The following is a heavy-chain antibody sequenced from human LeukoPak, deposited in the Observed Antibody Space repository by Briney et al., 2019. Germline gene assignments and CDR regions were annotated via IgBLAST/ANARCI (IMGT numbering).Heavy chain of an antibody. D-gene: IGHD2-2*01. J-gene: IGHJ4*02. V-gene: IGHV3-30-3*01. CDR1: GLTFSTYA. CDR3: AKVNWCSATCADA. CDR2: MSFDGSNK. Sequence: GGSLRLSCAASGLTFSTYAMHWVRQAPGKGLEWVAVMSFDGSNKYYTDSVKGRFTISRDYSKNTLSLQMNSLRAEDTAVYYCAKVNWCSATCADAWGQGTLVTVS.